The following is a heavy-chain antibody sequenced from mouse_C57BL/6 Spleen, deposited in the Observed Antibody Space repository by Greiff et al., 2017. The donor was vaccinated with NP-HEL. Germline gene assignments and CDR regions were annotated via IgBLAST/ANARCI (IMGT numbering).Heavy chain of an antibody. CDR2: ISSGSSTI. CDR1: GFTFSDYG. J-gene: IGHJ1*03. V-gene: IGHV5-17*01. Sequence: EVKLVESGGGLVKPGGSLKLSCAASGFTFSDYGMHWVRQAPEKGLEWVAYISSGSSTIYYADTVKGRFTISRDNAKNTLFLQMTSLRSEDTAMYYCARRAGYYGGWYFDVWGTGTTVTVSS. CDR3: ARRAGYYGGWYFDV. D-gene: IGHD1-1*01.